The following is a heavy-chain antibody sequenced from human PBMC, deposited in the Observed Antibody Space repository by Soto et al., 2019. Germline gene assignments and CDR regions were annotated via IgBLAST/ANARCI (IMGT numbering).Heavy chain of an antibody. CDR1: GFAVSSNY. CDR3: ARSRTGTTYGGMDV. D-gene: IGHD1-7*01. Sequence: EVQLVESGGDLVQPGGSLRLSCAASGFAVSSNYMTWVRQAPGKGLEWVSVIHSGGDTHYADSVRGRFTISRDNSKNTPYLQMNSVRAVDTAVYYCARSRTGTTYGGMDVWGQGTTVSVSS. J-gene: IGHJ6*02. V-gene: IGHV3-66*01. CDR2: IHSGGDT.